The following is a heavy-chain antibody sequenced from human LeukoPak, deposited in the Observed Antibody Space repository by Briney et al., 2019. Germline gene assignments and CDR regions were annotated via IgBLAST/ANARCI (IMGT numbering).Heavy chain of an antibody. CDR1: GFTFDDYA. V-gene: IGHV3-9*01. CDR2: ISWNSGSI. D-gene: IGHD3-9*01. J-gene: IGHJ4*02. Sequence: GGSLRLSCAASGFTFDDYAMHWVRQAPGKGLEWVSGISWNSGSIGYADSVKGRFTISGDNAKNSLYLQMNSLRAEDTAVYYCARVLRYIRYFDWLFPSDYWGQGTLVTVSS. CDR3: ARVLRYIRYFDWLFPSDY.